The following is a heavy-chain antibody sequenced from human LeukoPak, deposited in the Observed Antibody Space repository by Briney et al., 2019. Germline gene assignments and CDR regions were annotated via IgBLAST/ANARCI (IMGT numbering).Heavy chain of an antibody. Sequence: SVKVSCKASGYTFTSYGISWVRQAPGQGLEWVGGIIPMSGTANYAQKFQGRVTITADESTSTAYMELSSLRSEDTAIYYCASPVKYYDTWSGYPPFDYWGQGTLVTVSS. CDR3: ASPVKYYDTWSGYPPFDY. J-gene: IGHJ4*02. D-gene: IGHD3-3*01. V-gene: IGHV1-69*13. CDR2: IIPMSGTA. CDR1: GYTFTSYG.